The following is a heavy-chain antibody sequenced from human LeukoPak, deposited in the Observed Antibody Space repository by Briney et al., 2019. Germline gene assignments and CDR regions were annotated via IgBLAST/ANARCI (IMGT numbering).Heavy chain of an antibody. D-gene: IGHD3-10*01. CDR1: GGSISSYY. CDR3: ASDGGRGVIIYCFYMVV. CDR2: IYTSGST. Sequence: SETLSLTCTVSGGSISSYYWSWIRQPAGKGLEWIGRIYTSGSTNYNPSLKSRVTMSVGTSKNQFSLKLSSVTAADTAVYYCASDGGRGVIIYCFYMVVWGKGTTVTISS. J-gene: IGHJ6*03. V-gene: IGHV4-4*07.